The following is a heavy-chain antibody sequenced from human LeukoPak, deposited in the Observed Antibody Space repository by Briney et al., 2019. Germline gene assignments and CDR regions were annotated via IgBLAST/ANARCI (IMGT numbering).Heavy chain of an antibody. V-gene: IGHV1-46*01. J-gene: IGHJ4*02. Sequence: GASVKVSCKASGYTFTSYWIQWVRQAPGQGLEWMGLINPDGGSTAYAHRFQGRVIMTRDTSTSTAYMDLSSLRSEDTAVYHCARAPRNSSTMLDFWGQGTLVTIFS. CDR1: GYTFTSYW. D-gene: IGHD6-13*01. CDR2: INPDGGST. CDR3: ARAPRNSSTMLDF.